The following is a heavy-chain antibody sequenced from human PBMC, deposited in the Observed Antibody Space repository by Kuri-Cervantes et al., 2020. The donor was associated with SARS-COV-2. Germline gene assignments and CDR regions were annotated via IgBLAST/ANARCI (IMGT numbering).Heavy chain of an antibody. CDR3: ARRYYYDSSGHRPKDYYFDY. CDR2: IYPGDSDT. Sequence: GESLKISCKGSGYSFTSYWIGWVRQMPGKGLEWMGIIYPGDSDTRYSPSFQGQVTISADKSISTAYLQWSSLKASDTAMYYCARRYYYDSSGHRPKDYYFDYWGQGTLVTVSS. D-gene: IGHD3-22*01. V-gene: IGHV5-51*01. J-gene: IGHJ4*02. CDR1: GYSFTSYW.